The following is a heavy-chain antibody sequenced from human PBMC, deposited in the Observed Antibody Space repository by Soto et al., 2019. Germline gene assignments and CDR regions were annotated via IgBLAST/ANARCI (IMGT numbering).Heavy chain of an antibody. J-gene: IGHJ4*02. V-gene: IGHV3-21*01. D-gene: IGHD3-22*01. Sequence: PGGSPRLSCAASGFTFSSHSMNLVRQAPGKGLEWVSSISSSSSYIYYADSVKGRFTISRDNAKNSLYLQMNSLRAEDTAVYYCARGQYYYDSSGYYPIDYWGQGTLVTVSS. CDR1: GFTFSSHS. CDR2: ISSSSSYI. CDR3: ARGQYYYDSSGYYPIDY.